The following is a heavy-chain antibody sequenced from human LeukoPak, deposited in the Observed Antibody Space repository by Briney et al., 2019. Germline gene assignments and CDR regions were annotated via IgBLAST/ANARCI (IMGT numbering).Heavy chain of an antibody. CDR3: ARGLHPYYDSSGSYFDY. V-gene: IGHV4-31*03. CDR1: GGSISSGGYY. D-gene: IGHD3-22*01. Sequence: SETLSLTCTVSGGSISSGGYYWSWIRQHPGKGLEWIGYIYYSGSTYYNPSLKSRVTISVDTSKNQFSLKLSSVTAADTAVYYCARGLHPYYDSSGSYFDYWGQGTLVTVSS. CDR2: IYYSGST. J-gene: IGHJ4*02.